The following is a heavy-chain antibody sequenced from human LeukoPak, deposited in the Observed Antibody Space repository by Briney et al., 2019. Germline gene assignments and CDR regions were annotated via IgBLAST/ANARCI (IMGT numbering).Heavy chain of an antibody. J-gene: IGHJ4*02. V-gene: IGHV3-9*01. D-gene: IGHD6-19*01. CDR3: AKASGSWYSLTSGWSFDY. Sequence: GRSLRLSCVASGFRIDDYAMSWVRQAPGKGLEWVSGISWNSGSIGYADSVKGRFIISRDSAKNSVYLRLNSLRPEDTALYYCAKASGSWYSLTSGWSFDYWGRGTLVTVSS. CDR1: GFRIDDYA. CDR2: ISWNSGSI.